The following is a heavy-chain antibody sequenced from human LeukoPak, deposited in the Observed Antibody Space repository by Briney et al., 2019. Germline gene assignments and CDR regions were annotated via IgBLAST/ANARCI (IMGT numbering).Heavy chain of an antibody. CDR2: INTNTGNP. V-gene: IGHV7-4-1*02. D-gene: IGHD3-10*01. J-gene: IGHJ6*03. CDR1: GYTFTSYA. CDR3: ARIWFGSSPYMDV. Sequence: ASVKVSCKASGYTFTSYAMNWVRQAPGQGLEWMGWINTNTGNPTYAQDFTGRFVFSLDTPVSTAYLQISSLKAEDTAVYYCARIWFGSSPYMDVWGEGTTVTVSS.